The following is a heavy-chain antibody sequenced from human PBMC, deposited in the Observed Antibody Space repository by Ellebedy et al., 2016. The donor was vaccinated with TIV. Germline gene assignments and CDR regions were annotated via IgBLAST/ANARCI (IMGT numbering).Heavy chain of an antibody. CDR2: INPTSGSS. CDR3: ARGDNSYYDSSGYYYNY. V-gene: IGHV1-46*01. CDR1: GYTFTNYF. J-gene: IGHJ4*02. D-gene: IGHD3-22*01. Sequence: ASVKVSCKASGYTFTNYFLYWVRQAPGQGLEWMGIINPTSGSSNYAQKFQGRVTMTRDTSTSTVYMVLSSLRSEDTAVYYCARGDNSYYDSSGYYYNYWGQGTLVTVSS.